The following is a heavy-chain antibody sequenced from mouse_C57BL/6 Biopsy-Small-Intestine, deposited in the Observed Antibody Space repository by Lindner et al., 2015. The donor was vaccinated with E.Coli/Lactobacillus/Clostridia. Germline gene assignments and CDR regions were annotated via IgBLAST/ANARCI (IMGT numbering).Heavy chain of an antibody. CDR2: IYPRDGST. Sequence: VQLQESGPELVKPGASVKLSCKASGYTFTSYDINWVKQRPGQGLEWIGWIYPRDGSTIYNEKFKGKATLTVDTSSSTAYMELYSLTSEDSAVYFCARYDYDGAYWGQGTLVTVSA. CDR1: GYTFTSYD. V-gene: IGHV1-85*01. J-gene: IGHJ3*01. D-gene: IGHD2-4*01. CDR3: ARYDYDGAY.